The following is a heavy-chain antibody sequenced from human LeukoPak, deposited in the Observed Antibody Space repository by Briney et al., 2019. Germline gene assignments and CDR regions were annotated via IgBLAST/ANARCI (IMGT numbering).Heavy chain of an antibody. CDR3: ARARDSNIWYPFDY. Sequence: SETLSLTCTVSGGSISNNYWNWIRLPPGKELEWIGYIYYTGSTHYNPSLKSRVTISLDTSKSQFSLKLTSVTAADTAVYYCARARDSNIWYPFDYWGQGTLVTVSS. CDR1: GGSISNNY. J-gene: IGHJ4*02. V-gene: IGHV4-59*01. CDR2: IYYTGST. D-gene: IGHD6-13*01.